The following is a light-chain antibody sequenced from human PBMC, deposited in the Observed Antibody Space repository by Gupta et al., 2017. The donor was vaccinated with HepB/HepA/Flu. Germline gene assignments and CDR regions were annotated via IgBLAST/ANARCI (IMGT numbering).Light chain of an antibody. J-gene: IGLJ3*02. CDR1: SSDVGGYNV. Sequence: SALTQPASVSGSPGQSITISCTGSSSDVGGYNVVSWYQQHPGQAPKLLIYDVTNRPSGVSNRFSGSKSGNTASLTSSGLQVGDEADYYCTSYTSSSTVLFGGGTRLTV. CDR2: DVT. CDR3: TSYTSSSTVL. V-gene: IGLV2-14*03.